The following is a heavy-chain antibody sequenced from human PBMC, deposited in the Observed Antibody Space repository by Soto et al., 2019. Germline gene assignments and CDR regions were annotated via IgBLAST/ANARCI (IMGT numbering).Heavy chain of an antibody. J-gene: IGHJ4*02. CDR3: ARALGRGYSGYDSLDY. V-gene: IGHV4-59*01. CDR2: IYYSGST. Sequence: PSETLSLTCTVSGGSISSYYWSWIRQPPGKGLEWIGYIYYSGSTNYNPSLKSRVTISVDTSKNQFSLKLSSVTAADTAVYYCARALGRGYSGYDSLDYWGQGTLVTVSS. D-gene: IGHD5-12*01. CDR1: GGSISSYY.